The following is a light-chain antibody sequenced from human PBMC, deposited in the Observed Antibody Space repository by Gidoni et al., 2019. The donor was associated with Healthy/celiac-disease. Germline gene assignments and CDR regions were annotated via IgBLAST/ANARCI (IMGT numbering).Light chain of an antibody. Sequence: SSELTQDPAVSVALGQTVRITCQGDSLRSYYASWYQQKPGQAPVLVFYGKNNRPSGIPDRFSGYSSGNTASLTITGAQAEDEADYYSNSRDSSGNLVVFGGGTKLTVL. CDR3: NSRDSSGNLVV. V-gene: IGLV3-19*01. CDR1: SLRSYY. CDR2: GKN. J-gene: IGLJ2*01.